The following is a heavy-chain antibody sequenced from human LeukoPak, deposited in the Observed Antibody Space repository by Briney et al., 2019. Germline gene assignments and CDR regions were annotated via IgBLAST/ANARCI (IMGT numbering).Heavy chain of an antibody. CDR1: GFTFSSYS. Sequence: PGGSLRLSCAASGFTFSSYSMNWVRQAPGKGLEWVAVIWYDGSKKDYADSVKGRFTISRDNSKNTLYLQMNSLRAEDTAVYYCARGGEGSGSYSDYWGQGSLVTVSS. CDR2: IWYDGSKK. D-gene: IGHD3-10*01. CDR3: ARGGEGSGSYSDY. J-gene: IGHJ4*02. V-gene: IGHV3-33*08.